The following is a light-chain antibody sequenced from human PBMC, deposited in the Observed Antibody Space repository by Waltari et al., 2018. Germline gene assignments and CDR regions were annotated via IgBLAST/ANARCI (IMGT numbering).Light chain of an antibody. Sequence: QSVLTQPPSASGTPGQRVSISCSGSASNIGGNLVNWYQQLPGKAPKLLIYRSGLRPSGVPDRFSCSKSGTSASLAISGLQSEDEADYFCASWDDSLNGHWVFGGGTKVTVL. CDR1: ASNIGGNL. CDR2: RSG. V-gene: IGLV1-44*01. CDR3: ASWDDSLNGHWV. J-gene: IGLJ3*02.